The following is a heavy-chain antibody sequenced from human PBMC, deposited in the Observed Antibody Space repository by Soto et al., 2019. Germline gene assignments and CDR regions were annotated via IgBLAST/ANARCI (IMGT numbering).Heavy chain of an antibody. J-gene: IGHJ4*02. D-gene: IGHD6-19*01. CDR3: AGGSGWTSDS. V-gene: IGHV3-7*05. Sequence: EVQLVESGGTLVPPGGSLRLSCAVSEFYFSTRWMTWVRQAPGKGLEWVANIKQDGGEKNYLESVRGRFTISSDSAKKSLYLEMNSLRAEDTAVYYCAGGSGWTSDSWGQGTRVTVSS. CDR2: IKQDGGEK. CDR1: EFYFSTRW.